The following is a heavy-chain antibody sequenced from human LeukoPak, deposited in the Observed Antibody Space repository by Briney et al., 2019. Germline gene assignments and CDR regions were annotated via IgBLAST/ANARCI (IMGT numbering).Heavy chain of an antibody. Sequence: PSETLSLTCAVYGGSFSGYYWSWIRQPPGKGLEWIGEINHSGSTNYNPSLKSRATISVDTSKNQFSLKLSSVTAADTAVYYCAREAAASDYWGQGTLVTVSS. V-gene: IGHV4-34*01. CDR1: GGSFSGYY. J-gene: IGHJ4*02. CDR2: INHSGST. CDR3: AREAAASDY. D-gene: IGHD6-13*01.